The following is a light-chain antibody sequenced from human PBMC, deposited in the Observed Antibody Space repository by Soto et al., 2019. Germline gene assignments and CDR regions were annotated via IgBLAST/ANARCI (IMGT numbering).Light chain of an antibody. J-gene: IGLJ3*02. V-gene: IGLV7-46*01. Sequence: QAVVTQEPSLTVSPGGTVTLTCGSSTGAVTSGHYPYWFQQKPGQAPRTLIYDTSNKHSWTPARFSGSLLGGKAALTLSGAQPEDEAEYYCLLSYRGAWEVFGGGTKVTVL. CDR1: TGAVTSGHY. CDR2: DTS. CDR3: LLSYRGAWEV.